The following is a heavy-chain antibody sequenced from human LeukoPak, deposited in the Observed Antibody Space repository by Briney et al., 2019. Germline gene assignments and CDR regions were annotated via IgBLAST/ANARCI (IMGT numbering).Heavy chain of an antibody. V-gene: IGHV1-69*01. CDR2: IIPIFGTA. CDR1: GGTFSSYA. D-gene: IGHD3-10*01. Sequence: GSSVKVSCKASGGTFSSYAISWVRQAPGQGLEWMGGIIPIFGTANYAQKFQGRVTITADESTSTAYMELSSLRSEDTAVYYCARDRITMVRGAPTSAFDIWGQGTMVTVSS. J-gene: IGHJ3*02. CDR3: ARDRITMVRGAPTSAFDI.